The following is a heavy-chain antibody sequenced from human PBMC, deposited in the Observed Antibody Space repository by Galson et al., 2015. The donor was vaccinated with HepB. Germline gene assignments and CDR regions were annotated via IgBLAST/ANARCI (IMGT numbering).Heavy chain of an antibody. CDR2: ISYDGSNK. V-gene: IGHV3-30*04. CDR3: ARDKKQWRPHSTGWFDP. D-gene: IGHD6-19*01. Sequence: SLRLSCAASGFTFSSYAMHWVRQAPGKGLEWVAVISYDGSNKYYADSVKGRFTISRDNSKNTLYLQMNSLRAEDTAVYYCARDKKQWRPHSTGWFDPWGQGTLVTVSS. J-gene: IGHJ5*02. CDR1: GFTFSSYA.